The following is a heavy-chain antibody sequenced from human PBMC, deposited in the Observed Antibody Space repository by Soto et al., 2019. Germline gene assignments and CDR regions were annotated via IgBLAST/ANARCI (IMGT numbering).Heavy chain of an antibody. V-gene: IGHV1-3*01. CDR3: ATSYSGCDDHYYYVMDV. Sequence: ASVKVSCKASGYTFTSYAIHWVRQAPGQRLEWMGWINAGNGNTKYSQKFQGRVTITRDTSASTAYMELSSLRSEDTAVYYCATSYSGCDDHYYYVMDVWARGSTV. J-gene: IGHJ6*02. CDR1: GYTFTSYA. CDR2: INAGNGNT. D-gene: IGHD5-12*01.